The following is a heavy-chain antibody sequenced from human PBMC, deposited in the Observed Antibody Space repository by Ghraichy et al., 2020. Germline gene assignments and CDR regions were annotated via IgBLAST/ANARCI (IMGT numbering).Heavy chain of an antibody. J-gene: IGHJ4*02. D-gene: IGHD3-9*01. CDR3: AKDNHYDILTGYRDY. CDR1: GFTFSSYA. CDR2: ISGSGGST. Sequence: GGSLRLSCAASGFTFSSYAMSWVRQAPGKGLEWVSAISGSGGSTYYADSVKGRFTISRDNSKNTLYLQMNSLRAEDTAVYYCAKDNHYDILTGYRDYWGQGTLVTVSS. V-gene: IGHV3-23*01.